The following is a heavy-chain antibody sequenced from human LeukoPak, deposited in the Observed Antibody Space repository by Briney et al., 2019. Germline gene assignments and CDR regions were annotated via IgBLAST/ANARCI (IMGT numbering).Heavy chain of an antibody. D-gene: IGHD6-19*01. CDR2: IYHSGTT. CDR3: VRGRYSSGWFKDKNWFDP. Sequence: PSETLSLTCAVSGAAISRGGYAWNWIRQPPGKGLEWIAYIYHSGTTYYNPSLKSRATISVDTSKNQFSLKLSSVTAADTAVYYCVRGRYSSGWFKDKNWFDPWGQGIPVTVSS. V-gene: IGHV4-30-4*07. CDR1: GAAISRGGYA. J-gene: IGHJ5*02.